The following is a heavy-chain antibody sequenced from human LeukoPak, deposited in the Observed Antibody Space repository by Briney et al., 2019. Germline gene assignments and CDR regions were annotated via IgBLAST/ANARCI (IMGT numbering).Heavy chain of an antibody. CDR2: IYPGDSES. J-gene: IGHJ4*02. CDR1: GYNLVSYW. CDR3: ARHSDCGGDCPFDY. V-gene: IGHV5-51*01. D-gene: IGHD2-21*02. Sequence: EESLKISCKASGYNLVSYWIAWVRQMPGRGLEWMGVIYPGDSESRYSSSFQGQVTISVDKSINSAYLQWSSLKASDTAMYYCARHSDCGGDCPFDYWGQGTLVTVSS.